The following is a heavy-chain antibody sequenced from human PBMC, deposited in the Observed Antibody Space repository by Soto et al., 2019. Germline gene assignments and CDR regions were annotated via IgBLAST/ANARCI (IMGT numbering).Heavy chain of an antibody. D-gene: IGHD5-12*01. J-gene: IGHJ4*02. CDR1: GFSFTTYW. V-gene: IGHV5-51*01. Sequence: GESLKNSCKGSGFSFTTYWIGWVRQMPGKGLEWMGIIFPGDSDTRYSPSFQGQVTISADKSINTAYLQWSSLKASDTAIYYCARSLHGYGYDYWGQGTVVTVSS. CDR3: ARSLHGYGYDY. CDR2: IFPGDSDT.